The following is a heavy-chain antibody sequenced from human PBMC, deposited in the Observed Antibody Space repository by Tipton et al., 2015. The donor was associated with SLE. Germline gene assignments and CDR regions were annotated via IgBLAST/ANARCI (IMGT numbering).Heavy chain of an antibody. Sequence: TLSLTCAVYAGSISGYYLSWIRQPPGKGLEWIGEVNLSGNTNYNPSLKSRVTISVDRSKNQFSLKLSPVTAADTAVYFCARGPYYDGSGSYYPGAFDYWGQGTLVTVSS. CDR1: AGSISGYY. CDR2: VNLSGNT. CDR3: ARGPYYDGSGSYYPGAFDY. D-gene: IGHD3-10*01. V-gene: IGHV4-34*01. J-gene: IGHJ4*02.